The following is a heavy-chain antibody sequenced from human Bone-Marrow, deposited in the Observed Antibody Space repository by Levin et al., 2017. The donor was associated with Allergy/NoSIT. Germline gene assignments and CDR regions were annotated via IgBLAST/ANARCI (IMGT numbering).Heavy chain of an antibody. CDR1: GGSMSPFY. J-gene: IGHJ4*02. Sequence: GSLRLSCTFSGGSMSPFYWSWIRQSPGRGLEFVGYIYYTERTTYNPSLTGRVTISVDTSRNQFSLKLTSVTAMDSALYYCARARDNYGYLPLDSWGQGTLVTVSS. CDR2: IYYTERT. D-gene: IGHD5-18*01. V-gene: IGHV4-59*01. CDR3: ARARDNYGYLPLDS.